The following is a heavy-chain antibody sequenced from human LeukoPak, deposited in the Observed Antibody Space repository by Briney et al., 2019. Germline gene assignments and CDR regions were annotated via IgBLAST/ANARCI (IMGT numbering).Heavy chain of an antibody. V-gene: IGHV3-48*03. J-gene: IGHJ4*02. CDR3: ARDPEFSYGYYFDY. CDR1: GFTFSSYE. Sequence: GGSLRLSCAASGFTFSSYEMNWVRQAPGEGLEWVSYISGNGSPIYYADSVKGRFTISRDNSKNSLFLQLSSLRADDTAVYYCARDPEFSYGYYFDYWGQGTLVTVSS. CDR2: ISGNGSPI. D-gene: IGHD5-18*01.